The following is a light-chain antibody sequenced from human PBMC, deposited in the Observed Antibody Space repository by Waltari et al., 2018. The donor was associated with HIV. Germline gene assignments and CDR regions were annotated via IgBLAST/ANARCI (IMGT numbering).Light chain of an antibody. CDR1: SSANQY. J-gene: IGLJ1*01. V-gene: IGLV3-25*03. Sequence: SYELTQPPSISVSPGQPARITCSRESSANQYVSWYQQKPGQAPLLVMYKDTERPSGIPERFFGSTSGTTVTLTIDGVQAEDEADYYCQSADNSDTYYAFGSGTKVTVL. CDR3: QSADNSDTYYA. CDR2: KDT.